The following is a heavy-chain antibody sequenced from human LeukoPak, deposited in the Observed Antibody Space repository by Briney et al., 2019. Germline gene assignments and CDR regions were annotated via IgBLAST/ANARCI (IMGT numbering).Heavy chain of an antibody. CDR1: GGSFSSYY. CDR2: IYTSGITNYNT. Sequence: SETLSLTCTVSGGSFSSYYWSWIRQPAGKGLEWIGRIYTSGITNYNTNYNPSLSSRVTMSVDTSKNQFSLKLNSATAADTAVYFRARAIWYGSGTTAFDYWGPGTLVTVSS. CDR3: ARAIWYGSGTTAFDY. J-gene: IGHJ4*02. D-gene: IGHD3-10*01. V-gene: IGHV4-4*07.